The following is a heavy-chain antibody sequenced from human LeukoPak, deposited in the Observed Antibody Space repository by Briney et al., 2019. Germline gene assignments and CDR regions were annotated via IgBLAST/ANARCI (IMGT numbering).Heavy chain of an antibody. CDR1: GGSISSYY. CDR3: ARYILTVTGYWYFDL. V-gene: IGHV4-59*08. J-gene: IGHJ2*01. D-gene: IGHD3-9*01. Sequence: PETLSLTCTVSGGSISSYYWSWIRQPPGKGLEWVGYIYYSGSTNYNPSLKSRVTISVDTSKNQFSLSLNSVTAADTAVYFCARYILTVTGYWYFDLWGRGTLVTVSS. CDR2: IYYSGST.